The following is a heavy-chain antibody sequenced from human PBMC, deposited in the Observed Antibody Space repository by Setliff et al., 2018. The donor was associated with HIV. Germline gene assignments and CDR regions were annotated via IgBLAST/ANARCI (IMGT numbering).Heavy chain of an antibody. CDR3: AAPAVAGTGGYYYAMDV. CDR1: GGSISSGSYY. CDR2: IYTSGNT. Sequence: SETLSLTCTVSGGSISSGSYYWSWIRQPAGKGLEWIGRIYTSGNTNYNPSLKSRVTISVDTSKNQFSLKLSSVTAADTAVYYCAAPAVAGTGGYYYAMDVWGQGTTVTV. V-gene: IGHV4-61*02. D-gene: IGHD6-19*01. J-gene: IGHJ6*02.